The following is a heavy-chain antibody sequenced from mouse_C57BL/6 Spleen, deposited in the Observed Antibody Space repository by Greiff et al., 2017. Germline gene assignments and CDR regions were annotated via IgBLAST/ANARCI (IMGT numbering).Heavy chain of an antibody. CDR3: ARGSPAMDY. Sequence: QVQLQQPGTELVKPGASVTLSCTASGYTFTSYWMHWVKQRPGQGLLWIGNINPSNGGTNYNEKFKSKATLTVDTSSSTGYMQLSRLTSEDSAVYYCARGSPAMDYWGQGTSVTVSS. V-gene: IGHV1-53*01. CDR2: INPSNGGT. J-gene: IGHJ4*01. CDR1: GYTFTSYW.